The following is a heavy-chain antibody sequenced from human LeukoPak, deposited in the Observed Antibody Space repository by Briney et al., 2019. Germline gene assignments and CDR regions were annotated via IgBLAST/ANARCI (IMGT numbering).Heavy chain of an antibody. CDR1: GFTFGAYY. CDR3: ARMSGIAVAAIWISYFDY. V-gene: IGHV3-7*03. CDR2: IKQDGSEK. D-gene: IGHD6-19*01. Sequence: SGESLRLSCAASGFTFGAYYMTWVRQAPGKGLEGVANIKQDGSEKYYVDSVKGRFTISRDNANNSLYLQMNSLRAEDTAVYYCARMSGIAVAAIWISYFDYWGQGTLVTVSS. J-gene: IGHJ4*02.